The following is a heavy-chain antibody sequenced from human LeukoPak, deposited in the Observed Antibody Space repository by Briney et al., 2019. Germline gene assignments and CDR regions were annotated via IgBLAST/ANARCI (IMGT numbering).Heavy chain of an antibody. J-gene: IGHJ4*02. Sequence: QTGGSLRLSCAASGFTFSSYAMHWVRQAPGKGLEWVAVISYDESNKYYADSVKGRFTISRDNSKNTLYLQMNSLRAEDTAVYYCATSNFDYWGQGTLVTVSS. CDR3: ATSNFDY. CDR2: ISYDESNK. V-gene: IGHV3-30*04. CDR1: GFTFSSYA.